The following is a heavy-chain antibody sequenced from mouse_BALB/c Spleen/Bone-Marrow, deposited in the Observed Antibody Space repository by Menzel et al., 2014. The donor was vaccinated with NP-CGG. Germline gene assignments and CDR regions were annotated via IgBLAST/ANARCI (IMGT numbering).Heavy chain of an antibody. CDR1: GFTFSSFG. CDR2: ISSGSSTI. Sequence: EVQVVESGGGLVQPGGSRELSCAASGFTFSSFGMHWVRQAPEKGLEWVAYISSGSSTIYYADTVKGRFTISRDNPKNTLFLQMTSLRSEDTAMYYCARWGYYYAMDYWGQGTSVTVSS. J-gene: IGHJ4*01. V-gene: IGHV5-17*02. CDR3: ARWGYYYAMDY.